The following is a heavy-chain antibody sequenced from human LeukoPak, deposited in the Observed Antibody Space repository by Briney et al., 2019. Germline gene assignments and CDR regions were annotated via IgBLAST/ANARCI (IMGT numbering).Heavy chain of an antibody. V-gene: IGHV3-74*03. CDR1: GFTFSTYW. CDR2: VRPEGTTT. D-gene: IGHD3-9*01. J-gene: IGHJ4*02. CDR3: ARDLDWLLFDY. Sequence: GSLRLSCAASGFTFSTYWMHWVRQAPGKGLVWVSRVRPEGTTTAYADSVKGRFTISRDNAKNTLFLQMNSLSAEDTAVYYCARDLDWLLFDYWGQGTLVTVSS.